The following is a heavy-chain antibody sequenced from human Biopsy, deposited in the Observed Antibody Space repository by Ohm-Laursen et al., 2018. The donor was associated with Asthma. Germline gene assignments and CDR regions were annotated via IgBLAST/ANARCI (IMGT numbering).Heavy chain of an antibody. V-gene: IGHV3-11*01. CDR1: GFTFRSYA. CDR3: ARARSGNYFDY. J-gene: IGHJ4*02. Sequence: SLRLSCAASGFTFRSYAMHWIRQAPGKGLEWVSYISTGGTTINYADSVKGRFTISRDNAKNSLYLQLKSLRAGDTAVYYCARARSGNYFDYWGQGTLVTVSS. CDR2: ISTGGTTI. D-gene: IGHD5-12*01.